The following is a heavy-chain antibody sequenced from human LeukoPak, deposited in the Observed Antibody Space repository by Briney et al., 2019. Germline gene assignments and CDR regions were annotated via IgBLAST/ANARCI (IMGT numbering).Heavy chain of an antibody. CDR3: ALELELRRGGPYFDY. Sequence: SGPTLVNPTQTLTLTCTFSGFSLSTSGVGVGWIRQPPGKALERLALIYWDDDKRYSPSLKSRLTITKDTSKNQVVLTMTNMDPVDTATYYCALELELRRGGPYFDYWGQGTLVTVSS. CDR2: IYWDDDK. CDR1: GFSLSTSGVG. J-gene: IGHJ4*02. V-gene: IGHV2-5*02. D-gene: IGHD1-7*01.